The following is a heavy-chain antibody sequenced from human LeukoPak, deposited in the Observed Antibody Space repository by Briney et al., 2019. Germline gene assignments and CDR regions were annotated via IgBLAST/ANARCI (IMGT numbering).Heavy chain of an antibody. V-gene: IGHV3-53*01. CDR3: ARHSGAMVPDYYMDV. CDR1: GFTVSSNY. J-gene: IGHJ6*03. D-gene: IGHD5-18*01. Sequence: PGGSLRLSCAASGFTVSSNYMSWVRQAQRKGVEWVSVIYSGGSTYYADSVKGRFTISRDNSKNTLYLQMNSLRAEDTAVYYCARHSGAMVPDYYMDVWGKGTTVTVSS. CDR2: IYSGGST.